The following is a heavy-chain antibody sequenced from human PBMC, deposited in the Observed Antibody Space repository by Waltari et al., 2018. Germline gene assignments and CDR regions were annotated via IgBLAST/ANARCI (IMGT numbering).Heavy chain of an antibody. Sequence: EVQLVESGGGLVQPGGSLRLSCAASGFTFSDHYMDWVRQAPGKGLEWVGRTRNKANSYTTEYAASVKGRFTISRDDSKNSLYLQMNSLKTEDTAVYYCLVFIYYYGMDVWGQGTTVTVSS. V-gene: IGHV3-72*01. J-gene: IGHJ6*02. CDR3: LVFIYYYGMDV. D-gene: IGHD3-10*01. CDR1: GFTFSDHY. CDR2: TRNKANSYTT.